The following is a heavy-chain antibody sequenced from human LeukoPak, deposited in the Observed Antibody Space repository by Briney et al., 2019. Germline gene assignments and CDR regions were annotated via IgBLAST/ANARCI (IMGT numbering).Heavy chain of an antibody. CDR1: GYTFIDHY. J-gene: IGHJ4*02. CDR3: ARAGHNSNSGGYDF. Sequence: ASVKVSCKPSGYTFIDHYLHWVRQAPGQGLESLGWIDPDTGDTNYPQKFQGRLTMTRDTSSSTAYMELNRLRPDDTAVYYCARAGHNSNSGGYDFWGLGTLVTVSS. CDR2: IDPDTGDT. D-gene: IGHD3-22*01. V-gene: IGHV1-2*02.